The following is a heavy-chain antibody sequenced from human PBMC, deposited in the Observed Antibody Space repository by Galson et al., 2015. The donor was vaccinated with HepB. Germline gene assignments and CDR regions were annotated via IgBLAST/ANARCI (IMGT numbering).Heavy chain of an antibody. D-gene: IGHD3-16*01. Sequence: SLRLSCAATGFTFSGYIMHWVRQAPGKGLEWVAVISDDGSNKFYADSVKGRFIISRVNFKNSLYLQMNSLRAEDTAVYFCVRDCANCYARMPFHWGQGTLVTVSS. CDR1: GFTFSGYI. CDR2: ISDDGSNK. J-gene: IGHJ4*02. CDR3: VRDCANCYARMPFH. V-gene: IGHV3-30-3*01.